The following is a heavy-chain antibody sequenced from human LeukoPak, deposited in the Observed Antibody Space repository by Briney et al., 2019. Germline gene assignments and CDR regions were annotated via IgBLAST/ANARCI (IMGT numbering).Heavy chain of an antibody. V-gene: IGHV4-34*01. D-gene: IGHD6-13*01. CDR2: INHSGST. CDR3: ARGRGAWGAAALLHYGMDV. CDR1: GGSFSGYY. Sequence: SDTLSLICAVYGGSFSGYYWSWIRQPPGKGLEWSGEINHSGSTNYNPSLKSRVTISVDTSKNQFSLKLSSVTAADTAVYYCARGRGAWGAAALLHYGMDVWGKGTTVTVSS. J-gene: IGHJ6*04.